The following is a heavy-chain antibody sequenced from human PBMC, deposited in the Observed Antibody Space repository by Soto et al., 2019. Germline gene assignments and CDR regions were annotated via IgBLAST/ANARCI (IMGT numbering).Heavy chain of an antibody. CDR1: GYTLTELS. CDR2: FDPEDGET. V-gene: IGHV1-24*01. CDR3: ATAGFWSGYYTYFDY. Sequence: ASVKVSCKVSGYTLTELSMHWVRQAPGKGLEWMGGFDPEDGETIYAQKFQGRVTMTEDTSTDTAYMELSSLRSEDTAVYYCATAGFWSGYYTYFDYWGQGTLVNVSS. J-gene: IGHJ4*02. D-gene: IGHD3-3*01.